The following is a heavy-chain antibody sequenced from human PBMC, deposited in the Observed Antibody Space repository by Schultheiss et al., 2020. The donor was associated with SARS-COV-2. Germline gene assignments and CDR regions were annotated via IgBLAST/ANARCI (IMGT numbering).Heavy chain of an antibody. Sequence: GESLKISCKASGGTFSSYTISWVRQAPGQGLEWMGRINPNSGNTGYAQKFQGRVTMTRNTSISTAYMELSSLRSEDTAVYYCARVDPYSSSWYWRGTFHYYYYGMDVWGQGTTVTVSS. D-gene: IGHD6-13*01. V-gene: IGHV1-8*02. CDR1: GGTFSSYT. CDR2: INPNSGNT. CDR3: ARVDPYSSSWYWRGTFHYYYYGMDV. J-gene: IGHJ6*02.